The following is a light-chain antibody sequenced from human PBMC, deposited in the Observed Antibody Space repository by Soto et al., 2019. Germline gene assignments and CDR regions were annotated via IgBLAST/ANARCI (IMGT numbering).Light chain of an antibody. CDR1: QSISIY. Sequence: IQMTHSPSSLSAFVGDRVTITCRASQSISIYLNWYQQKPGKAPKLLINVASSLQGGVPSRFSGSGSGTDFTLAISSLQPEDFATYYCQQVSSTPQTFGGGSKVDIK. J-gene: IGKJ4*01. CDR3: QQVSSTPQT. V-gene: IGKV1-39*01. CDR2: VAS.